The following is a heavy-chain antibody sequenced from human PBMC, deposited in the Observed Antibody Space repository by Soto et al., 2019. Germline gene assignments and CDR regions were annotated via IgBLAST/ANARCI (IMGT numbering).Heavy chain of an antibody. CDR2: INTNCGGT. J-gene: IGHJ5*02. D-gene: IGHD3-10*01. CDR3: ARDAYGSGSPNWFDP. V-gene: IGHV1-2*04. Sequence: QVQLVQSGAEVKKPGASVKVSCKASGYTFTGYYMHWVRQAPGQGLEWMGWINTNCGGTNYAQKFKGWVTMTRDTSISTAYMELSRLRSDDTAVYYCARDAYGSGSPNWFDPWGQGTLVTVSS. CDR1: GYTFTGYY.